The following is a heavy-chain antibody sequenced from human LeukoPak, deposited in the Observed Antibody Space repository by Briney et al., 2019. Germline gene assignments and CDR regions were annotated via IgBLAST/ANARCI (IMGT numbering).Heavy chain of an antibody. Sequence: SETLSLTCTVSGASIRSGDYYWSWIRQPPGKGREWIGYIYDSGSTYYNPSLKSRITISVDTSENRFSLKLSSVTATDTAVYYCARDCSGGSCYGAFDIWGQGTMVTVSS. J-gene: IGHJ3*02. CDR2: IYDSGST. V-gene: IGHV4-30-4*01. CDR1: GASIRSGDYY. D-gene: IGHD2-15*01. CDR3: ARDCSGGSCYGAFDI.